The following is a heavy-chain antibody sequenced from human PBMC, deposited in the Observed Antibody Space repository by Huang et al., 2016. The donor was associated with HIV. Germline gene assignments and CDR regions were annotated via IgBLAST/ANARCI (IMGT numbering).Heavy chain of an antibody. CDR2: IEYSGSP. CDR1: GGSIKSRNYY. Sequence: QLQLQESGPGLVKPSDTLSLNCTISGGSIKSRNYYWGWVRQAPGKGLEWIGDIEYSGSPYYNPSLRSRVSLSVDTSKNQVTLKVNAVIAADTAVYYCARRQGSGYYFYFDYWGRGIPVTVSA. D-gene: IGHD3-22*01. V-gene: IGHV4-39*01. J-gene: IGHJ4*02. CDR3: ARRQGSGYYFYFDY.